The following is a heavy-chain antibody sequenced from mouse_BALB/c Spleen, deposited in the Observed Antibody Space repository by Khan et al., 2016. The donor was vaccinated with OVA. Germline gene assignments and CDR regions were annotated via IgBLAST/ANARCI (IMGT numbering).Heavy chain of an antibody. CDR1: GYTFTCYW. V-gene: IGHV1-7*01. J-gene: IGHJ2*01. Sequence: VQLQESGAELAKPGASVKMSCKASGYTFTCYWMHWIKQRPGQGLEWIGYINPTSGYTDYNQKFKDKATLTADKSSSTAYMQLSSLTSDDSAVYYCARDRIAYWGQGTALTVSA. CDR3: ARDRIAY. CDR2: INPTSGYT.